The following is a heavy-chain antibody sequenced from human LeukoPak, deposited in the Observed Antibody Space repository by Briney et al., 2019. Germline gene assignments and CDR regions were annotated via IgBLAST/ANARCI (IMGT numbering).Heavy chain of an antibody. CDR2: ISSSSSYI. CDR3: ARSPYGSGSSFDY. Sequence: GGSLRLSCAASGFTVSSNYMSWVRQAPGKGLEWVSSISSSSSYIYYADSVKGRFTISRDNAKNSLYLQMNSLRAEDTAVYYCARSPYGSGSSFDYWGQGTLVTVSS. CDR1: GFTVSSNY. D-gene: IGHD3-10*01. V-gene: IGHV3-21*01. J-gene: IGHJ4*02.